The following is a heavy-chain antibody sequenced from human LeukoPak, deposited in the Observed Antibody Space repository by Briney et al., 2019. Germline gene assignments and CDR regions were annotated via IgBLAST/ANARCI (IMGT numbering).Heavy chain of an antibody. CDR1: GGTFSSYA. CDR2: IIPILDIV. D-gene: IGHD5-12*01. Sequence: SVKVSCKASGGTFSSYAISWVRQAPGQGLEWMGRIIPILDIVNYAQKFQGRVTITADKSTSTAYMELSSLRSEDTAVYYCARRGIVVTNHYYYYYGMDVWAKGPRSPSP. CDR3: ARRGIVVTNHYYYYYGMDV. J-gene: IGHJ6*02. V-gene: IGHV1-69*04.